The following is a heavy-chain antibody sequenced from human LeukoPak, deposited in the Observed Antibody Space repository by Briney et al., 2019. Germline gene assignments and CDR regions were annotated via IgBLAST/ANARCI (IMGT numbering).Heavy chain of an antibody. J-gene: IGHJ4*02. V-gene: IGHV3-49*03. CDR1: GFAFSDYA. CDR2: IRSKNYGGTI. D-gene: IGHD2-21*02. CDR3: SREVVVMTAGGPQWKRGHVY. Sequence: GRSLRLSCTASGFAFSDYAITWLRQAPGKGLEWVGFIRSKNYGGTIEYAPSVRGRFTISRDDSNSIAYLQMNSLKTEDTAVYYCSREVVVMTAGGPQWKRGHVYWGQGTLVIVSS.